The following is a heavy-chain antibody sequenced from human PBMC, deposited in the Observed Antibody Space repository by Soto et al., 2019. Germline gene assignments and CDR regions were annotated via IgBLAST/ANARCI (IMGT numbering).Heavy chain of an antibody. D-gene: IGHD6-13*01. CDR3: ARDKGSVAAYYYYMDV. CDR1: GFTVSSNY. V-gene: IGHV3-66*01. J-gene: IGHJ6*03. CDR2: IYSGGST. Sequence: EVQLVESGGGLVQPGGSLRLSCAASGFTVSSNYMSWVRQAPGKGLEWVSVIYSGGSTYYADSVKGRFTISRDNSKNTLYLQMNSLRAEDTAVYYCARDKGSVAAYYYYMDVWGKGTTVTVSS.